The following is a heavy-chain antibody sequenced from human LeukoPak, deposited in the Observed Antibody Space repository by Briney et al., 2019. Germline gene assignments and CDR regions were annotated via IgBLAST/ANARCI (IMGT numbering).Heavy chain of an antibody. CDR1: GFTLSSSA. Sequence: PGRSLRLSCAASGFTLSSSAMHWVRQAPGYGLDSLAVISYDGSNKYYADSVKGRFTISRDNSKNTLYLQMNSLRAEDTAVYYCARGYYYDSSGNLDYWGQGTLVTVSS. V-gene: IGHV3-30*04. CDR2: ISYDGSNK. CDR3: ARGYYYDSSGNLDY. D-gene: IGHD3-22*01. J-gene: IGHJ4*02.